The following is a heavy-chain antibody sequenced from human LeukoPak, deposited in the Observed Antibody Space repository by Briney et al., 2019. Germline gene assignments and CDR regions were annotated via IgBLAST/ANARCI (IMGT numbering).Heavy chain of an antibody. CDR3: AKVDSSGPLYPLYYFDY. Sequence: GGSLRLSCAASGFTFSSYAMSWVRQAPGKGLEWVSAISGSGGSTYYAYSVKGRFTISRDNSKNTLYLQMSSLRAEDTAVYYCAKVDSSGPLYPLYYFDYWGQGTLVTVSS. D-gene: IGHD3-22*01. CDR1: GFTFSSYA. V-gene: IGHV3-23*01. CDR2: ISGSGGST. J-gene: IGHJ4*02.